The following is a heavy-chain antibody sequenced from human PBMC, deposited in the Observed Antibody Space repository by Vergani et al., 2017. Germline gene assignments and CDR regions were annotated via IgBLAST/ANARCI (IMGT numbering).Heavy chain of an antibody. Sequence: EVQLLESVGGLVQPGGSLRLSCAASGFTFSSYAMSWVRQAPGKGLEWVSAISGSGDSTYYADSVKGRFTISRDNSKNTLYLQMNSLRVEDTAVYYCAKDSRYFDWLLSYWGQGTLVTVSS. J-gene: IGHJ4*02. D-gene: IGHD3-9*01. CDR2: ISGSGDST. V-gene: IGHV3-23*01. CDR1: GFTFSSYA. CDR3: AKDSRYFDWLLSY.